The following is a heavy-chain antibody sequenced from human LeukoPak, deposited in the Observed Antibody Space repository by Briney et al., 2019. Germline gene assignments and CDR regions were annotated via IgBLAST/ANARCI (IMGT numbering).Heavy chain of an antibody. V-gene: IGHV3-30*02. CDR1: GFTFSSYG. Sequence: GGSLRLSCAASGFTFSSYGMHWVRQAPGKGLEWVAFIRYDGSNKYYADSVKGRFTISRDNAKNSLYLQMNSLRAEDTAVYYCAREKVGYCSGGSCYSNYYYYMDVWGKGTTVTVSS. CDR2: IRYDGSNK. J-gene: IGHJ6*03. CDR3: AREKVGYCSGGSCYSNYYYYMDV. D-gene: IGHD2-15*01.